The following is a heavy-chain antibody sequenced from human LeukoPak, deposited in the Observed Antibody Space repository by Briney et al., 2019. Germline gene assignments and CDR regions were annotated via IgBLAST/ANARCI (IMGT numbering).Heavy chain of an antibody. D-gene: IGHD2-2*02. CDR3: ARGAEYCSGTSCYTPDY. V-gene: IGHV1-8*01. CDR2: MNPNSGNT. CDR1: GYTFTIYD. Sequence: GASVTVSCKASGYTFTIYDINWVRQATGPGLEWMGWMNPNSGNTGYSQTFQGRVTLTRNTSISTAYMELSSLRSEDTAVYYCARGAEYCSGTSCYTPDYWGQGTLVTVPS. J-gene: IGHJ4*02.